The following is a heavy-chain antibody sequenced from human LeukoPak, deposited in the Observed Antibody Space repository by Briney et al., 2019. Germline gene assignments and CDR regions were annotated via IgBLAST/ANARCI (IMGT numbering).Heavy chain of an antibody. Sequence: SQTLSLTCALSGDSVSSNSAAWNWIRQSPSRGLEWLGGTYYRSKWYNDYTVSVRSRITINPDTSKNQFSLQLNSVTPEDTAVYYCARGYSSSIDYWGQGTLVTVSS. CDR2: TYYRSKWYN. J-gene: IGHJ4*02. CDR1: GDSVSSNSAA. D-gene: IGHD6-13*01. V-gene: IGHV6-1*01. CDR3: ARGYSSSIDY.